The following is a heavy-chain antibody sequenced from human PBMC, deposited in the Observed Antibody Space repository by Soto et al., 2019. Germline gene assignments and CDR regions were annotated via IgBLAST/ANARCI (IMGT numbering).Heavy chain of an antibody. CDR3: ARDYGDYVAFDI. D-gene: IGHD4-17*01. Sequence: EVQLVESGGGLVQPGGSLRLSCAASGFTFSSYWMHWVCQAPGKGLVWVSRINSDGSSTSYADSVKGRFTISRDNAKNTLYLQMNSLRAEDTAVYYCARDYGDYVAFDIWGQGTMVTVSS. CDR1: GFTFSSYW. CDR2: INSDGSST. J-gene: IGHJ3*02. V-gene: IGHV3-74*01.